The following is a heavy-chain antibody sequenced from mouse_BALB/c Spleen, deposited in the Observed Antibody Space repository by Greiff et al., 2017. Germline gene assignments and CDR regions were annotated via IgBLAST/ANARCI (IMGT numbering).Heavy chain of an antibody. CDR2: IYPGNSDT. CDR1: GYTFTSYW. V-gene: IGHV1-5*01. Sequence: VQLQQSGTVLARPGASVKMSCKASGYTFTSYWMHWVKQRPGQGLEWIGAIYPGNSDTSYNQKFKGKAKLTAVTSTSTTYMELSSLTNEDSAVYYCTRGSSYPRYFDVWGAGTTGTVSA. D-gene: IGHD1-1*01. J-gene: IGHJ1*01. CDR3: TRGSSYPRYFDV.